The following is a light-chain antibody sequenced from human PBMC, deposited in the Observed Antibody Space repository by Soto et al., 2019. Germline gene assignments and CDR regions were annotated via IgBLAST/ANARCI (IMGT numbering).Light chain of an antibody. CDR1: SSNIGSNY. Sequence: QSVLPQPPSVSAAPGQTVTISCSGSSSNIGSNYVSWYQQLPGAAPKLLIYDNGKRPSGIPDRFSGSQSGTSATLGITGLQTGDEADYYCGTWDNSLSAVFGGGTKVTVL. J-gene: IGLJ2*01. V-gene: IGLV1-51*01. CDR2: DNG. CDR3: GTWDNSLSAV.